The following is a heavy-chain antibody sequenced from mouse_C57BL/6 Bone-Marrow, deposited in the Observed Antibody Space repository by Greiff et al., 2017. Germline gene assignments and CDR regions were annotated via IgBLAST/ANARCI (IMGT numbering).Heavy chain of an antibody. V-gene: IGHV1-15*01. D-gene: IGHD1-1*01. CDR2: IDPETGGT. CDR3: TREELTLDY. J-gene: IGHJ2*01. CDR1: GYTFTDYE. Sequence: QVQLQQSGAELVRPGASVTLSCKASGYTFTDYEMHWVKQTPVHGLEWIGAIDPETGGTAYNQKFKGKAILTADKSSSTAYMELRSLTSADSAVYYCTREELTLDYWGQGTTLTVSS.